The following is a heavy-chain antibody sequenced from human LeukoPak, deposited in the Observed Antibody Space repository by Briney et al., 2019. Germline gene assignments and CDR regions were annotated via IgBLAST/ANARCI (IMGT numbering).Heavy chain of an antibody. D-gene: IGHD4-17*01. CDR1: GFTVSSNY. CDR2: IYYSGST. V-gene: IGHV4-30-4*08. CDR3: ASSTATVTTEAFDY. Sequence: LRLSCAASGFTVSSNYMSWIRQPPGKGLEWIGYIYYSGSTYYNPSLKSRVTISVDTSKNQFSLKLSSVTAADTAVYYCASSTATVTTEAFDYWGQGTLVTVSS. J-gene: IGHJ4*02.